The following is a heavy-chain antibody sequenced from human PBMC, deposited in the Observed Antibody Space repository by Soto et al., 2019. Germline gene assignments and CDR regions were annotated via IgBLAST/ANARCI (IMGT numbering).Heavy chain of an antibody. V-gene: IGHV3-7*01. Sequence: GGSLRLSCAASGFIFSSSWMSWVRQAPGKGLEWVANIKQDGSEKYYVDSLKGRFTISRDNAKNSLYLQMNSLRVEDTAVYYCARVAARHYYYYMDVWGKGTTVTVSS. CDR2: IKQDGSEK. CDR1: GFIFSSSW. D-gene: IGHD6-6*01. J-gene: IGHJ6*03. CDR3: ARVAARHYYYYMDV.